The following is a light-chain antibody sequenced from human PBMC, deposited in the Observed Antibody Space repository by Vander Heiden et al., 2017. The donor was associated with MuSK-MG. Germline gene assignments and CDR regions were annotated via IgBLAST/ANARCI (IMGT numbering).Light chain of an antibody. J-gene: IGKJ3*01. Sequence: AIQLTQSPSSLSASVGDRVTITCRASQGITTSLAWYQQKPGKAPKLLIYDASTLHSGVPSRFSGSGSGTDFTLTISSLQPEDFTTYYCQQVNNYPFTFGHGTKVDIK. V-gene: IGKV1D-13*01. CDR3: QQVNNYPFT. CDR2: DAS. CDR1: QGITTS.